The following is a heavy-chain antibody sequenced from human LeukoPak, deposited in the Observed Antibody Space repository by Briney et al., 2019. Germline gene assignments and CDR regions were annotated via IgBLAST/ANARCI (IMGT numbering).Heavy chain of an antibody. CDR3: VRDQGGERWFDP. CDR2: ISSGSSFI. CDR1: GFNFGSYA. J-gene: IGHJ5*02. V-gene: IGHV3-21*01. Sequence: GGSLRLSCAASGFNFGSYAMNWVRQAPGKGLEWVSSISSGSSFIYYADSVKGRFTISRDNAKNSLYPQMNSLRAEDTAIYYCVRDQGGERWFDPWGQGTLVTVSS. D-gene: IGHD3-16*01.